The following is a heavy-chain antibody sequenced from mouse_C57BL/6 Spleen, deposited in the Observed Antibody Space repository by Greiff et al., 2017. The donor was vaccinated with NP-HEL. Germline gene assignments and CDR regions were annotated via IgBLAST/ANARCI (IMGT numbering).Heavy chain of an antibody. D-gene: IGHD1-1*01. J-gene: IGHJ2*01. V-gene: IGHV1-69*01. CDR1: GYTFTSYW. CDR3: ARSGFYYYGLLDY. CDR2: IDPSDSYT. Sequence: QVQLQQPGAELVMPGASVKLSCKASGYTFTSYWMHWVKQRPGQGLEWIGEIDPSDSYTNYNQKFKGKSTLTVDKSSSTAYMQLSSLTSEDSAVYYCARSGFYYYGLLDYWGQGTTLTVSS.